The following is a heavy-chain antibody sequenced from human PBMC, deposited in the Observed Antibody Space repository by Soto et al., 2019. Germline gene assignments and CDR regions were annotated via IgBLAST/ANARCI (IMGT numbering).Heavy chain of an antibody. V-gene: IGHV3-23*01. J-gene: IGHJ4*02. CDR2: ISGSGGSP. CDR1: GFTFSTYT. CDR3: AKARCITTDCYVPDY. Sequence: EVQLLESGGGLVQPGGSLRLYCVASGFTFSTYTMSWVRQAPGKGLEWVSVISGSGGSPSYADSVQGRFSISRDNPKNTLYLQMNGLSGEDTARYYCAKARCITTDCYVPDYWGQGTLVTVSS. D-gene: IGHD3-10*01.